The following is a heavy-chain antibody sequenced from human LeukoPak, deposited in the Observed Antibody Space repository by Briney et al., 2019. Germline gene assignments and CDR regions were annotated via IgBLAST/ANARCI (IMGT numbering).Heavy chain of an antibody. J-gene: IGHJ4*02. CDR2: ISSSSSYI. D-gene: IGHD5-18*01. CDR1: GFTFSRYS. Sequence: GGSLRLSCAASGFTFSRYSMNWVRQAPGKGLEWVSSISSSSSYIYYADSVKGRFTISRDNAKNSLYLQMNSLRAEDTAVYYCARGSGYSYGSSFDYWGQGTLVTVSS. CDR3: ARGSGYSYGSSFDY. V-gene: IGHV3-21*01.